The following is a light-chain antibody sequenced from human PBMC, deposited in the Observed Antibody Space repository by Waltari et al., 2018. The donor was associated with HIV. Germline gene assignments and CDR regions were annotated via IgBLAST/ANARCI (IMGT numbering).Light chain of an antibody. CDR1: SSALGDYNY. V-gene: IGLV2-11*01. CDR3: CSFAGSYTLV. CDR2: DVT. Sequence: QSALTQPRSVSGSPGQSVTISCTGTSSALGDYNYVPWYPQHPGKAPKLMIYDVTKRPSGVPDRFSGSKSGNTASLTISGLQAEDEAAYYCCSFAGSYTLVFGGGTKLTVL. J-gene: IGLJ3*02.